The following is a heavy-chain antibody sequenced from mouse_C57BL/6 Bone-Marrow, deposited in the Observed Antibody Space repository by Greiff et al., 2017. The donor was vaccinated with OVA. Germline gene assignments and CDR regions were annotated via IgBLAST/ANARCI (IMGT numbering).Heavy chain of an antibody. Sequence: DVQLVESEGGLVQPGSSMKLSCTASGFTFSDYYMAWVRQVPEKGLEWVANINYDGSSTYYLDSLKSRFIISRDNAKNILYLQMSSLKSEDTATYYCARDVGLLYVDYWGQGTTLTVSS. J-gene: IGHJ2*01. CDR3: ARDVGLLYVDY. D-gene: IGHD2-10*01. CDR2: INYDGSST. CDR1: GFTFSDYY. V-gene: IGHV5-16*01.